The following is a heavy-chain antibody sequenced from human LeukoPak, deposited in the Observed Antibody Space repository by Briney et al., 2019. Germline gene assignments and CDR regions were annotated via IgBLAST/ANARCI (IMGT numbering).Heavy chain of an antibody. CDR2: ITGGVGT. CDR3: ARGRSTTTIFDY. D-gene: IGHD5-12*01. CDR1: GFTVSGLF. J-gene: IGHJ4*02. Sequence: GGSLRLSCAASGFTVSGLFMSWVRQPPGKGLQFVSLITGGVGTQYADSVTGRFTISRDNLKNTLFLQMDSLRAEDTAVYYCARGRSTTTIFDYWGQGTLVTVSS. V-gene: IGHV3-53*01.